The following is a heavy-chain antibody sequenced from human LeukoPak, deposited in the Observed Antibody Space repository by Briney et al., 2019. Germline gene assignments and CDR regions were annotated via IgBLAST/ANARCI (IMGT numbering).Heavy chain of an antibody. D-gene: IGHD5-24*01. CDR3: ACPDGYNQNWFGP. CDR1: GGSISSSSYY. CDR2: IYYSGST. J-gene: IGHJ5*02. V-gene: IGHV4-39*01. Sequence: SETLSLTCTVSGGSISSSSYYWGWIRQPPGKGLEWIGSIYYSGSTYYNPSLKSRVTISVDTSKNQFSLKLSSVTAADTAVYYCACPDGYNQNWFGPWGQGTLVTVSS.